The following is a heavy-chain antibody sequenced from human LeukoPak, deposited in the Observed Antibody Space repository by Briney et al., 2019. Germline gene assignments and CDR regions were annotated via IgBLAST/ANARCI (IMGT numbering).Heavy chain of an antibody. CDR3: ALHSEVGVVNDY. D-gene: IGHD3-3*01. CDR1: GFSLSTSGVG. CDR2: IYWDDDK. Sequence: SGPKLVNPTQTLTLTCTFSGFSLSTSGVGVGWIRQPPGKALEWLALIYWDDDKRYSPSLKSRLTITKDTSKNQVVLTTTNMDPVDTATYYCALHSEVGVVNDYWGQGTLVTVSS. V-gene: IGHV2-5*02. J-gene: IGHJ4*02.